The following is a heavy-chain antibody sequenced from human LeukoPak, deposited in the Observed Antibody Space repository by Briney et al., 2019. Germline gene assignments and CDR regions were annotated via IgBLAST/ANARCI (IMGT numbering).Heavy chain of an antibody. CDR3: ARNPGLYSSSWGGRFDY. J-gene: IGHJ4*02. CDR2: IYHSGST. Sequence: PSETLSLTCAVSGGSISGGGYSWSWIRQPPGKGLEWIGYIYHSGSTYYNPSLKSRVTISVDRSKNQFSLKLSSVTAADTAVYYCARNPGLYSSSWGGRFDYWGQGTLVTVSS. V-gene: IGHV4-30-2*01. CDR1: GGSISGGGYS. D-gene: IGHD6-13*01.